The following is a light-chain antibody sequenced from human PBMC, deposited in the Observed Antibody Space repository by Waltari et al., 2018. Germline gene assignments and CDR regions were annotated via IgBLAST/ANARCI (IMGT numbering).Light chain of an antibody. V-gene: IGKV3-20*01. J-gene: IGKJ1*01. CDR1: QSVSNSF. CDR2: GAS. CDR3: QQYGSSPET. Sequence: EIVLTQSPGTLSLSPGERATLSCRASQSVSNSFLAWYQQKPAQAPRLLIYGASSRATGIPGRFSGSGSGTDFTLTISRLEPEDFTVYYCQQYGSSPETFGQGTKVEIK.